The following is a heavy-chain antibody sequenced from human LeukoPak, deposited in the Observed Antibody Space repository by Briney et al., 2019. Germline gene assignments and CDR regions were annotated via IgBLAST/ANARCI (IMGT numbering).Heavy chain of an antibody. Sequence: PSETLSLTCTVSGGSISSYYWSWIRQPPGQGLEWIGYIYYSGSTKHNPTLQSRVTISVDKSKHQISLKLSSVTAADTAVYYCARGGGSYYYNYWGQGTLVTVSS. J-gene: IGHJ4*02. D-gene: IGHD1-26*01. CDR3: ARGGGSYYYNY. CDR2: IYYSGST. V-gene: IGHV4-59*01. CDR1: GGSISSYY.